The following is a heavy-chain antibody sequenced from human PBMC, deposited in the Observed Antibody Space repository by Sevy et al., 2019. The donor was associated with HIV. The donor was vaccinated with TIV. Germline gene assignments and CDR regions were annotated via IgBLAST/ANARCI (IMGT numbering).Heavy chain of an antibody. D-gene: IGHD2-21*02. CDR2: INSDGSST. CDR1: GFTFSSYW. Sequence: GGSLRLSCAASGFTFSSYWMHWVRQAPGKGLVWVSRINSDGSSTSYADSVKGRFTISRDNAKNTLYLQMNSLRAEDTAVYYCARDLTLCGGDCFFDYWGQGTLVTVSS. J-gene: IGHJ4*02. V-gene: IGHV3-74*01. CDR3: ARDLTLCGGDCFFDY.